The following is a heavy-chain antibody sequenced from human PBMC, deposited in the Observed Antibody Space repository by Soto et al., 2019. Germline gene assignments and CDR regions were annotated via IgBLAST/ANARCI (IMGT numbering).Heavy chain of an antibody. Sequence: ASVKVSCKASGYTFTSYDINWGRQATGQGLEWMGWMNPNSGNTGYAQKFQGRVTMTRNTSISTAYMELSSLRSEDTAVYYCASGVGDNYYYYYGMDVWGQGTTVTVSS. V-gene: IGHV1-8*01. CDR2: MNPNSGNT. J-gene: IGHJ6*02. CDR3: ASGVGDNYYYYYGMDV. D-gene: IGHD1-26*01. CDR1: GYTFTSYD.